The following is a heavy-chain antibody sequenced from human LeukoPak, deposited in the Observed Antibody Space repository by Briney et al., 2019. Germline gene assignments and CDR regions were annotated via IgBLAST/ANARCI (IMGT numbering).Heavy chain of an antibody. D-gene: IGHD3-3*01. V-gene: IGHV4-4*02. J-gene: IGHJ5*02. CDR1: GASISKTNW. CDR2: IYHSGKT. Sequence: SETLSLTCAVSGASISKTNWWSWVRQPPGKGLEWIGEIYHSGKTNYNPSLKSRVTISVDNSKNQISLKLSSVTAADTAVYYCARGRSAAYDFWSGYRNWFDPWGQGTLVTVSS. CDR3: ARGRSAAYDFWSGYRNWFDP.